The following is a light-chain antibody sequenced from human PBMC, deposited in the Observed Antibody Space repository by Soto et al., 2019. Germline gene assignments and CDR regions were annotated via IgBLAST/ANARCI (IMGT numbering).Light chain of an antibody. V-gene: IGLV2-14*01. J-gene: IGLJ7*01. CDR3: TSYTITHIPVI. Sequence: QSVLTQPASVSGSPGQSITISCSGTSSDVGAHNLVSWYQQHPGRGPKLMIYAVSNRPSGVSNRFSGSKSGNTATLTISGLQAEDEADYYCTSYTITHIPVIFGGGTQLTVL. CDR2: AVS. CDR1: SSDVGAHNL.